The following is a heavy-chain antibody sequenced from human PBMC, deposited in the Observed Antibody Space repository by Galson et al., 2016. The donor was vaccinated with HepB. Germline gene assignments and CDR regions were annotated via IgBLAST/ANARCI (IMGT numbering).Heavy chain of an antibody. D-gene: IGHD6-13*01. Sequence: SLRLSCAGTGFTFSTYAMSWVRQAPGKGLVWVSRINSDGSSTSYADSVKGRFTISRDNAKNTLYLQMNSLRAEDTAVYYCAKWSDAAATYWGQGALVTVSS. CDR2: INSDGSST. CDR1: GFTFSTYA. CDR3: AKWSDAAATY. J-gene: IGHJ4*02. V-gene: IGHV3-74*01.